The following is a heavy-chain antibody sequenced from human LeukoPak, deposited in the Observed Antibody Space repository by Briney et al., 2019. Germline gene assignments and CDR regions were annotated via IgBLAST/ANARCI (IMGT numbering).Heavy chain of an antibody. D-gene: IGHD3-10*01. CDR1: GGSISSSNW. Sequence: SETLSLTCAVSGGSISSSNWWSWVRQPPGKGLEWIGEIYHSGSTNYNPSLKSRVTISVDKSKNQFSLKLSSVTAADTAVYYCARDATVRGDPFDYWGQGTLVTVSS. CDR3: ARDATVRGDPFDY. J-gene: IGHJ4*02. CDR2: IYHSGST. V-gene: IGHV4-4*02.